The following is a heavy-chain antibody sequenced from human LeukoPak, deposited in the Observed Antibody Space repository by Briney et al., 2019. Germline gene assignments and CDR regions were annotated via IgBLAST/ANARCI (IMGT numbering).Heavy chain of an antibody. CDR1: GFTFSSYG. Sequence: GGSLRLSCAASGFTFSSYGMHWVRQAPGKGLEWVAVISYDGSNKYYADFVKGRFTISRDNSKNTLYLQMNSLRAEDTAVYYCAKDGSSGWSISFAEYFQHWGQGTLVTVSS. CDR3: AKDGSSGWSISFAEYFQH. V-gene: IGHV3-30*18. CDR2: ISYDGSNK. J-gene: IGHJ1*01. D-gene: IGHD6-19*01.